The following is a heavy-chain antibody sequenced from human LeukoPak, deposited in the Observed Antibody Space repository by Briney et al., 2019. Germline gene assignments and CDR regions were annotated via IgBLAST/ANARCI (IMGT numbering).Heavy chain of an antibody. J-gene: IGHJ6*04. CDR2: IWYDGSNK. CDR1: GFTFSSYG. CDR3: ARDRYGSGSRYYYGMDV. D-gene: IGHD3-10*01. Sequence: PGGSLRLSCAASGFTFSSYGMHWVRQAPGKGLEWVAVIWYDGSNKYYAGSVKGRFTISRDNSKNTLYLQMNSLRAEDTAVYYCARDRYGSGSRYYYGMDVWGKGTTVTVSS. V-gene: IGHV3-33*01.